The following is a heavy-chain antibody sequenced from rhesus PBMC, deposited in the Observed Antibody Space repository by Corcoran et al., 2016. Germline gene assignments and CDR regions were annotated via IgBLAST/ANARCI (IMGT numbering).Heavy chain of an antibody. CDR2: ISNGGGST. D-gene: IGHD3-28*01. Sequence: EVQLVESGGGLVQPGGSLRLSCAASGFTFSSYDMSWVRQAPGKGLEWVSYISNGGGSTYPADSVKGRFTISRDNSKNTLSLQMNSLRAEDTAVYYCAKVSDSSYMYFDYWGQGVLVTVSS. J-gene: IGHJ4*01. CDR1: GFTFSSYD. V-gene: IGHV3S5*01. CDR3: AKVSDSSYMYFDY.